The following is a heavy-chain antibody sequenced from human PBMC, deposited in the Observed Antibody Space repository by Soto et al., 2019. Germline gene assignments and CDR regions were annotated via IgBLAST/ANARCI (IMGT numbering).Heavy chain of an antibody. D-gene: IGHD3-22*01. CDR2: INWNGGSK. CDR3: ARATQSYYDTSGYYSYVH. J-gene: IGHJ4*02. CDR1: GFTFSSYS. V-gene: IGHV3-20*04. Sequence: GGSLRLSCAASGFTFSSYSMTWVRQAPGKGLEWVAGINWNGGSKGCADSVKGRFTISRDNAKSSLYLQMNNLRAEDTAFYFCARATQSYYDTSGYYSYVHWGQGAQVTVSS.